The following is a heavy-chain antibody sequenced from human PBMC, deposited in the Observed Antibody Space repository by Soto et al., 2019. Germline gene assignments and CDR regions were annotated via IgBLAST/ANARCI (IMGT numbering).Heavy chain of an antibody. CDR3: ARSTGGDACQF. J-gene: IGHJ3*01. V-gene: IGHV4-4*01. CDR2: IHHSGST. Sequence: QVQLQESGPGLVKPSGTLSLTCAVSGGSLTSNDWWTWVRQPPGKGLEWVGQIHHSGSTFYNPSLRSRITFSINVSATHFSLHLDSVTAADTALYCCARSTGGDACQFWGQGTMVTVSS. CDR1: GGSLTSNDW. D-gene: IGHD7-27*01.